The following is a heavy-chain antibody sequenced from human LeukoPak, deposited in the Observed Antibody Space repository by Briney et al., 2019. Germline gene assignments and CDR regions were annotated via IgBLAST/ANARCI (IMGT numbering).Heavy chain of an antibody. V-gene: IGHV1-3*01. Sequence: ASVKVSCKVSGYTLTELSMHWARQAPGQRLEWMGWINAGNGNTKYSQKFQGRVTITRDTSASTAYMELSSLRSEDTAVYYCARDGWSSRNFDYWGQGTLVTVSS. CDR1: GYTLTELS. D-gene: IGHD3-10*01. CDR2: INAGNGNT. J-gene: IGHJ4*02. CDR3: ARDGWSSRNFDY.